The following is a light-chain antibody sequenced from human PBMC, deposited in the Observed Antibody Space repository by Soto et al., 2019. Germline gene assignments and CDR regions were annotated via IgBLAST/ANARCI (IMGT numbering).Light chain of an antibody. CDR2: DVS. CDR3: SSYTSSSTPVV. Sequence: QSALTQPASVSGSPGQSITISCTGTSSDVGGYNYVSWYQQHPGKAPKLMIYDVSNRPSGVSNRFSGSQSGNTASLTISGLQAEDEADYYCSSYTSSSTPVVFGGGTTLTVL. V-gene: IGLV2-14*01. CDR1: SSDVGGYNY. J-gene: IGLJ2*01.